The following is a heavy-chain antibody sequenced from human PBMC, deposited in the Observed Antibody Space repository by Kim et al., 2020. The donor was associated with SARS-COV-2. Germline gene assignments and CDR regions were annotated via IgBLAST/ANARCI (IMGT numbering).Heavy chain of an antibody. D-gene: IGHD6-13*01. J-gene: IGHJ5*02. CDR2: ISAYNGNT. CDR3: ARGLHSSSWYWFDP. Sequence: ASVKVSCKASGYTFTSYGISWVRQAPGQGLEWMGWISAYNGNTNYAQRLQGRVTMTTDTSTSTAYMELRSLRSDDTAVYYCARGLHSSSWYWFDPWGQGTLVTVSS. CDR1: GYTFTSYG. V-gene: IGHV1-18*01.